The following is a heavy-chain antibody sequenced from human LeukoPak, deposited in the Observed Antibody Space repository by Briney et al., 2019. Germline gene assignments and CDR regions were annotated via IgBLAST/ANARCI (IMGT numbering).Heavy chain of an antibody. CDR1: GFTFSSYA. V-gene: IGHV3-30-3*01. J-gene: IGHJ4*02. D-gene: IGHD6-19*01. Sequence: GGSLRLSCAASGFTFSSYAMHWVRQAPGKGLEWVAVISYDGSNKYYADSVKGRFTISRDNSKNTLYLQMNSLRAEDTAVYYCARTQQWFVQDFDYWGQGTLVTVSS. CDR3: ARTQQWFVQDFDY. CDR2: ISYDGSNK.